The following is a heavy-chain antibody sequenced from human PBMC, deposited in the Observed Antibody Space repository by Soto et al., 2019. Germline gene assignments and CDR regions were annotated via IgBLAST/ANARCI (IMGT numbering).Heavy chain of an antibody. CDR2: ISSSSSTI. CDR1: GFTFSSYS. Sequence: GGSLRLSCAASGFTFSSYSMNWVRQAPGKGLEWVSYISSSSSTIYYADSVKGRFTISRDNAKNSLYLQMNSLRAEDTAVYYCASDIVVVPAALKFDYWGQGTLVTVSS. CDR3: ASDIVVVPAALKFDY. J-gene: IGHJ4*02. D-gene: IGHD2-2*01. V-gene: IGHV3-48*01.